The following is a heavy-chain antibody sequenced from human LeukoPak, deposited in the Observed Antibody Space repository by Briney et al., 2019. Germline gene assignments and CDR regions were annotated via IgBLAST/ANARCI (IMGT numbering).Heavy chain of an antibody. V-gene: IGHV3-20*04. CDR1: GFTFDDYG. CDR3: ARDGGAYYDSSGYTDY. Sequence: PGGSLRLSCAASGFTFDDYGMSWVRQAPGKGLEWVSGINWNGGSTGYADSVKGRFTISRDNAKNSLYLQMNSLRAEDTAFYYCARDGGAYYDSSGYTDYWGQGTLVTVSS. D-gene: IGHD3-22*01. CDR2: INWNGGST. J-gene: IGHJ4*02.